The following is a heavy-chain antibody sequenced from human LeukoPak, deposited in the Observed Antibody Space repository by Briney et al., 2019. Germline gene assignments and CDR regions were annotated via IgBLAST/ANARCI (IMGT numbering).Heavy chain of an antibody. CDR2: VSSRQRYI. V-gene: IGHV3-21*01. Sequence: GGSVSLFCGASGFPFSSYAMTGVRQAPEKGREWVACVSSRQRYIYYTDRLKGRFTISRDNAKNSLYLQMNSLRAEDTAVYYCARRATTERGYSYGLDYWGQGTLVTVSS. J-gene: IGHJ4*02. CDR1: GFPFSSYA. D-gene: IGHD5-18*01. CDR3: ARRATTERGYSYGLDY.